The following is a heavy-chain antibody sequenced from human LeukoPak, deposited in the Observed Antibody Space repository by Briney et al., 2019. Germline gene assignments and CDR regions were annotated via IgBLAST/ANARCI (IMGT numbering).Heavy chain of an antibody. CDR2: MNPNSGNT. D-gene: IGHD6-13*01. CDR1: GYTFTSYD. V-gene: IGHV1-8*03. CDR3: ARGDSSADALDI. Sequence: ASVKVSCKASGYTFTSYDINWVRQATGQGLEWMGWMNPNSGNTGYAQKFQGRVTITRNTSISTAYMELSSLRSEDTAVYYCARGDSSADALDIWGQGTMVTVSS. J-gene: IGHJ3*02.